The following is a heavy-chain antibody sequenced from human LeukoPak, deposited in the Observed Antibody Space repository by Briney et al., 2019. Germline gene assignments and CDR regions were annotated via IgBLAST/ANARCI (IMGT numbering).Heavy chain of an antibody. CDR1: GGSISSGGYS. Sequence: SETLSLTCTVSGGSISSGGYSWSWIRQRPGKGLEWIGYIYDSGSTYYNPSLKSRVTISVDTSKNQFSLKLSSVTAADTAVYYCARDLRFGSDAFDIWGQGTMVTVSS. J-gene: IGHJ3*02. V-gene: IGHV4-31*03. CDR2: IYDSGST. CDR3: ARDLRFGSDAFDI. D-gene: IGHD3-10*01.